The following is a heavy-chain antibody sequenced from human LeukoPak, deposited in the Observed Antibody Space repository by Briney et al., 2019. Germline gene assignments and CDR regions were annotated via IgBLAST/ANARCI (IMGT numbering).Heavy chain of an antibody. J-gene: IGHJ4*02. D-gene: IGHD6-19*01. CDR1: GLTFSSYA. V-gene: IGHV3-23*01. Sequence: GGSLRLSCAASGLTFSSYAMSWVRQAPGKGLEWVSAISGSGGSTYYADSVKGRFTISRDNSKNTLYLQMNSLRAEDTAVYYCAKGPSSGWYYFDYWGQGTLVTVSS. CDR3: AKGPSSGWYYFDY. CDR2: ISGSGGST.